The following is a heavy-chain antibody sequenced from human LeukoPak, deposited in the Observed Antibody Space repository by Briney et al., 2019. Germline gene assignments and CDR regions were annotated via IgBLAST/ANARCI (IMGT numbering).Heavy chain of an antibody. V-gene: IGHV4-38-2*01. CDR2: IYHSGST. Sequence: PSETLSLTCAVSGYSISSGYYWGWIRQPPGKGLEWIGSIYHSGSTYYNPSLKSRVTISVDTSKNQFSLKLSSVTAAVTAVYYCARHGLVETTYYYYYMDVWGKGTTVTVSS. CDR3: ARHGLVETTYYYYYMDV. CDR1: GYSISSGYY. D-gene: IGHD1-26*01. J-gene: IGHJ6*03.